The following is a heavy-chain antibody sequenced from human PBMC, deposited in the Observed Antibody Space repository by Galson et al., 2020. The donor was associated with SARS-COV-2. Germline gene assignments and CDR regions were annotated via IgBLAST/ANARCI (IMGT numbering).Heavy chain of an antibody. D-gene: IGHD2-2*01. CDR1: GGSISSGGYY. V-gene: IGHV4-31*03. Sequence: SETLSLTCTVSGGSISSGGYYWSWIRQHPGKGLEWIGYIYYSGSTYYNPSLKSRVTISVDTSKNQFSLKLSSVTAADTAVYYCARYPEIDYGMDVWGQGTTVTVSS. CDR3: ARYPEIDYGMDV. CDR2: IYYSGST. J-gene: IGHJ6*02.